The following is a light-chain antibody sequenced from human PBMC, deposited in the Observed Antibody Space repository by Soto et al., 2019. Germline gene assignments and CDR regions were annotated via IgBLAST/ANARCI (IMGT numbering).Light chain of an antibody. J-gene: IGKJ1*01. CDR1: ENVRTF. CDR3: QQYGSSWWR. CDR2: GAS. V-gene: IGKV3-20*01. Sequence: EVVLTQSAATLSLSPGERATLSCRASENVRTFVDWYQQKPGQAPRLLIYGASSRATGIPDRFSGSGSGTDFTLTISRLEPEDFAVYYCQQYGSSWWRFGQGTKVDIK.